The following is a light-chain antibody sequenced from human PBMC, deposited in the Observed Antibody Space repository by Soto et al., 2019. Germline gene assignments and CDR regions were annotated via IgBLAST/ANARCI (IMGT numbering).Light chain of an antibody. Sequence: IILSQSPATLSLSPGERATLSCRASQSVGDYLAWYQQKPGQAPRLLMYDVAKRATGTPARFSGSGSGTDFTLTISSLEPEDFAVYYCQQYGSSGTFGQGTKVDIK. CDR2: DVA. V-gene: IGKV3-11*01. J-gene: IGKJ1*01. CDR1: QSVGDY. CDR3: QQYGSSGT.